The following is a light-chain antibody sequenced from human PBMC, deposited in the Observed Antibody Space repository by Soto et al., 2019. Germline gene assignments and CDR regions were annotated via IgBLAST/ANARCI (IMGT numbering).Light chain of an antibody. J-gene: IGKJ2*01. CDR1: QSVSTN. CDR2: GAS. CDR3: LQYIDWPYT. Sequence: EIVMTQSPATLSVSPGERATLSCGASQSVSTNLAWYQQKPGQAPRLLIYGASTRATGIPARFSGSGSGTEFSLSISSLQSEDFVVYSCLQYIDWPYTFGQGTKLEI. V-gene: IGKV3-15*01.